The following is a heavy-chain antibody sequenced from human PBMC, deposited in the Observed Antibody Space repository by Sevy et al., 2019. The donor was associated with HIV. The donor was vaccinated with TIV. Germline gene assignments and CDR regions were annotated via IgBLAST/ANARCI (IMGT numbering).Heavy chain of an antibody. D-gene: IGHD5-18*01. J-gene: IGHJ4*02. V-gene: IGHV3-30*18. CDR1: GLTFSTYG. CDR2: ISYDGNIQ. CDR3: AKDKGGYNYAPGY. Sequence: GGSLRLSCAASGLTFSTYGMHWVRQAPGKGLEWVAVISYDGNIQYYADSVKGRFTVSRDNSKNTLYLQMNSLRAEDSAVYYCAKDKGGYNYAPGYWGQGTLVTVS.